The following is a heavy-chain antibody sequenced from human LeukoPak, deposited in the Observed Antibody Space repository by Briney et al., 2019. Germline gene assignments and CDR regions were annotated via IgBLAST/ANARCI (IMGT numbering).Heavy chain of an antibody. V-gene: IGHV1-24*01. CDR2: FYPEDGET. Sequence: ASVKVSCKVSGYTLTELSMHWVRQAPGKGLEWMGGFYPEDGETIYAQKFQGRVTMTEDTSTDTAYMELSSLRSEDTAVYYCATASMIVVVNAFDIWGQGTIVTVSS. CDR3: ATASMIVVVNAFDI. D-gene: IGHD3-22*01. J-gene: IGHJ3*02. CDR1: GYTLTELS.